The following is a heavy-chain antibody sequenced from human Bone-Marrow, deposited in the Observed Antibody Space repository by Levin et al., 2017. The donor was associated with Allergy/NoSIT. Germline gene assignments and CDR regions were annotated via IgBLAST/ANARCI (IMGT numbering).Heavy chain of an antibody. CDR3: ETVVGGTWDYSDY. J-gene: IGHJ4*02. CDR2: MDPNSGHT. CDR1: GYTFTSYD. D-gene: IGHD2-15*01. V-gene: IGHV1-8*02. Sequence: ASVKVSCKASGYTFTSYDVHWVRQATGQGLEWMGWMDPNSGHTGYSQKFQGRVTLTRDTSITTSYMELSSLEYEDTAVYYCETVVGGTWDYSDYWGQGTLVTVSS.